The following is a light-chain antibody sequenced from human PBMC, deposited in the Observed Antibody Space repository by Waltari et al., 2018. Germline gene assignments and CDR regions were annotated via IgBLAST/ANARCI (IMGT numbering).Light chain of an antibody. CDR1: SSAGGAYNY. CDR2: DVS. Sequence: QSALTQPASVSGSPGQSITISCTGTSSAGGAYNYGSWYQQHPGKAPKIMIYDVSNRPSGVSNRFSGSKSGNTASLTISGLQAEDEADYYCSSYRRSNTLVFGGGTKVTVL. J-gene: IGLJ2*01. CDR3: SSYRRSNTLV. V-gene: IGLV2-14*03.